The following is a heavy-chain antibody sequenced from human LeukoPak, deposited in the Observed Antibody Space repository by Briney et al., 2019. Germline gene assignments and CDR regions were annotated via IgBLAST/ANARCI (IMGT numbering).Heavy chain of an antibody. J-gene: IGHJ4*02. D-gene: IGHD3-3*01. CDR1: GFTFSSYA. CDR3: AKSPNRITIFGVADY. V-gene: IGHV3-23*01. CDR2: ISGSGGST. Sequence: PGGSLRLSCAASGFTFSSYAMSWVRQAPGKGLEWVSAISGSGGSTYYADSVKGRFTISRDNSKNTLYLQMNSLRAEDTAVYYCAKSPNRITIFGVADYWGQGTLVTVSS.